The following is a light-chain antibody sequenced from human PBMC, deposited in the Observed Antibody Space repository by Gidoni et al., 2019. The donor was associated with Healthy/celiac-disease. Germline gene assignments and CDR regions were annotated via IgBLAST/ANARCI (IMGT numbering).Light chain of an antibody. CDR3: QQSYSTPRT. J-gene: IGKJ4*01. Sequence: DIQMTQSPSSLSASVGDRVTITCRASQSISSYLNWYQQKPGKAPKLQIDAASSLESGVPSRFSGSGSGTDFTLTISSLQPEDFATYYCQQSYSTPRTFGGGTKVEIK. CDR1: QSISSY. V-gene: IGKV1-39*01. CDR2: AAS.